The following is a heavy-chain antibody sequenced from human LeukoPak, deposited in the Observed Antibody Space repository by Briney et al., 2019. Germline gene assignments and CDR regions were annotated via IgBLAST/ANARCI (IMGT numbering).Heavy chain of an antibody. Sequence: ASVKVSCKTSGYTFTAYHVHWVRQAPGQGLEFMGWIYPPTGGTVLAEKFQGRVIMTRDTSITTAYMELSGLNFDDTAVYYCVRENWYYDQWGQGTLVTVSS. V-gene: IGHV1-2*02. CDR3: VRENWYYDQ. CDR1: GYTFTAYH. CDR2: IYPPTGGT. D-gene: IGHD3-16*01. J-gene: IGHJ4*02.